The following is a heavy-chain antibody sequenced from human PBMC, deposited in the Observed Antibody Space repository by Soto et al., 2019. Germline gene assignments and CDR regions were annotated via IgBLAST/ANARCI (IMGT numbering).Heavy chain of an antibody. CDR1: GYTFTSYY. CDR3: ASVSGGSCYGLCAFDI. CDR2: INPSGGST. J-gene: IGHJ3*02. Sequence: QVQLVQSGAEVKKPGASVKVSCKASGYTFTSYYMHWVRQSPGQGLEWMGIINPSGGSTSYAQKCQGRHTMTRDTSTSTVYMELSSLRSENTVVYYCASVSGGSCYGLCAFDISGQGTMVTVSA. D-gene: IGHD2-15*01. V-gene: IGHV1-46*03.